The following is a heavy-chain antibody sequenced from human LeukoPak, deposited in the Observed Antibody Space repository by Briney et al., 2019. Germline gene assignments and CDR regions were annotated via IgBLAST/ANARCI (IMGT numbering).Heavy chain of an antibody. V-gene: IGHV1-69*04. D-gene: IGHD5-18*01. CDR3: ARSDTAMVERHLDY. J-gene: IGHJ4*02. CDR2: IIPILGIA. CDR1: GGTFSSYA. Sequence: ASVKVSCKASGGTFSSYAISWVRQALGQGLEWMGRIIPILGIANYAQKFQGRVTITADKSTSTAYMELSSLRSEDTAVYYCARSDTAMVERHLDYWGQGTLVTVSS.